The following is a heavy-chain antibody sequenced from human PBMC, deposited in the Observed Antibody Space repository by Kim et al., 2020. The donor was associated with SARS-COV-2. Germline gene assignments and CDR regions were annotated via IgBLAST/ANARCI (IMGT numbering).Heavy chain of an antibody. J-gene: IGHJ5*02. V-gene: IGHV1-69*01. D-gene: IGHD4-17*01. CDR3: ARVMTTVTNWFDP. Sequence: YAQELQGRVTMTADESTSTAYMVLSSLRSEDTAGYYCARVMTTVTNWFDPWGQGTLVTVSS.